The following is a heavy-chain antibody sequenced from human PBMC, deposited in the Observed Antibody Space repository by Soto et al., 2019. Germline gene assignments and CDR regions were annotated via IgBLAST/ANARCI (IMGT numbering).Heavy chain of an antibody. J-gene: IGHJ4*02. CDR3: AKALWSGYYDSAGLFF. CDR1: GFTFSSYA. V-gene: IGHV3-23*01. CDR2: ISGSGGST. Sequence: GGSLRLSCAASGFTFSSYAMSWVRQAPGKGLEWVSAISGSGGSTYYADSVKGRFTISRDNSKNTLYLQMNSLRAEDTAVYYCAKALWSGYYDSAGLFFWGQGTLVTVSS. D-gene: IGHD3-3*01.